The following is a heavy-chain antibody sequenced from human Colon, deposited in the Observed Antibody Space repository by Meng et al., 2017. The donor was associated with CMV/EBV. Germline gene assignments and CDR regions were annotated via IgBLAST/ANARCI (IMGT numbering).Heavy chain of an antibody. Sequence: GESLKISCAASGFTLDDYGMSWVRQAPGKGLEWVSGINWNGGSTGYADSVKGRFTISRDNAKNSLYLQMNSLRAEDTALYYCARDPHPAPPNDFWNPFFDYWGQGTLVTVS. CDR1: GFTLDDYG. CDR2: INWNGGST. V-gene: IGHV3-20*04. D-gene: IGHD3-3*01. CDR3: ARDPHPAPPNDFWNPFFDY. J-gene: IGHJ4*02.